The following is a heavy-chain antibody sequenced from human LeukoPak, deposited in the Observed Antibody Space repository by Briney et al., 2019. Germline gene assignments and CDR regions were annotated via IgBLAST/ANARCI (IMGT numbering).Heavy chain of an antibody. CDR2: IKNKIDGGTT. D-gene: IGHD2/OR15-2a*01. Sequence: GGSLRLSCVVSGFSFSSSWLSWVRQAPGKGLEWVGRIKNKIDGGTTDYAAPVKGRLTTSRDDSKKTLYLQMSSLKTEDTALYYCTANDNIIYWGQGTLVTVSS. CDR3: TANDNIIY. CDR1: GFSFSSSW. V-gene: IGHV3-15*01. J-gene: IGHJ4*02.